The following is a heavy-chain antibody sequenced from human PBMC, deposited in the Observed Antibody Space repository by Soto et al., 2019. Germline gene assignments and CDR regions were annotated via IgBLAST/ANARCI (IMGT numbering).Heavy chain of an antibody. CDR3: ARYCSSTSCYYGMDV. CDR2: ISSSSSYI. Sequence: EVQLVESGGGLVKPGGSLRLSCAASGFTFSSYSMNWVRQAPGKGLEWVSSISSSSSYIYYADSVKGRFTISRDNAKNSLYLQMNSLRAEDTAVYYCARYCSSTSCYYGMDVWGQGTTVTVSS. V-gene: IGHV3-21*01. D-gene: IGHD2-2*01. CDR1: GFTFSSYS. J-gene: IGHJ6*02.